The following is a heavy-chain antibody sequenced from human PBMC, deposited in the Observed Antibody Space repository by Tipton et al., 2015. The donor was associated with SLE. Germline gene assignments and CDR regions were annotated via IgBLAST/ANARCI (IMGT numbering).Heavy chain of an antibody. Sequence: SLRLSCAASGFTFSSYAMSWVRQAPGKGLEWVSLISGSGGTTYYADSVKGRFTISRDNAKNSLYLQMDSLRAEDTAVYYCARGGETYAFWSGSLDYWGQGNLVTVSS. D-gene: IGHD3-3*01. CDR3: ARGGETYAFWSGSLDY. CDR2: ISGSGGTT. J-gene: IGHJ4*02. CDR1: GFTFSSYA. V-gene: IGHV3-23*01.